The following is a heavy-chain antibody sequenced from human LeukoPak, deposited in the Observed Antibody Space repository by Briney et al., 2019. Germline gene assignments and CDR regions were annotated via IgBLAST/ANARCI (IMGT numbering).Heavy chain of an antibody. CDR2: IHFTGST. V-gene: IGHV4-59*08. CDR3: ARHSSSWYPDY. D-gene: IGHD6-13*01. CDR1: GGSIRSYY. Sequence: SETLSLTCTVSGGSIRSYYWSWIRQPPGKGLEWIGYIHFTGSTKYNPSLNSRVTMSVDTSKNQFSLQLSSVTVTDTAVYFCARHSSSWYPDYWGQGTLVTVSS. J-gene: IGHJ4*02.